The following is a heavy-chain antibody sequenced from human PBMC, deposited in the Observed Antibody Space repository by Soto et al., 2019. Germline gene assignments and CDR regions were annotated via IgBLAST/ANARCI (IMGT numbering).Heavy chain of an antibody. CDR1: GFTFSSYW. CDR2: INSDGSST. CDR3: AREGSGYYYDY. Sequence: GESLKISCAASGFTFSSYWMHWVRQAPGKGLVWVSRINSDGSSTSYADSVKGRFTISRDNAKNTLYLQMNSLRAEDTAVYYCAREGSGYYYDYWGQGTLVTVSS. J-gene: IGHJ4*02. V-gene: IGHV3-74*01. D-gene: IGHD3-22*01.